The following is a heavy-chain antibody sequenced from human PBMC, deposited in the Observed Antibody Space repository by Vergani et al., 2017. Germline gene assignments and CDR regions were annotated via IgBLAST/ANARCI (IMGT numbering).Heavy chain of an antibody. J-gene: IGHJ4*02. D-gene: IGHD2-15*01. Sequence: QVQLQESGPGLVKPSETLSLTCTVSGGSISSYYWSWIRQPPGKGLEWIGYIYYSGSTNYNPSLKSRVTITVDTSKNQYSLKLSSVTAADTAVYYCAREESCSSGSCCSDYWDQGTLVTVSS. CDR1: GGSISSYY. CDR2: IYYSGST. V-gene: IGHV4-59*01. CDR3: AREESCSSGSCCSDY.